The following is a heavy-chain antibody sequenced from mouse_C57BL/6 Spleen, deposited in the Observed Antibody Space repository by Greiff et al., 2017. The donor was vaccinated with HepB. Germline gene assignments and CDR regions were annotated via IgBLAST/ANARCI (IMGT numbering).Heavy chain of an antibody. D-gene: IGHD2-5*01. J-gene: IGHJ1*03. CDR1: GFNIKNTY. Sequence: VQLQQSVAELVRPGASVKLSCTASGFNIKNTYMHWVKQRPEQGLEWIGRIDPANGTTKSAPKFQGKATITADPSSNTAYLQLSSLTSEDTAIYYCAVVLYYSNYGGYFDVWGTGTTGTVSS. V-gene: IGHV14-3*01. CDR2: IDPANGTT. CDR3: AVVLYYSNYGGYFDV.